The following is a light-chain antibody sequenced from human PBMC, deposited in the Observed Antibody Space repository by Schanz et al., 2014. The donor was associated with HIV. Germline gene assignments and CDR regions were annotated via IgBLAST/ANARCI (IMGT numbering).Light chain of an antibody. CDR1: QSVSSK. CDR3: QQYNNWPRT. CDR2: GAS. V-gene: IGKV3-15*01. Sequence: EIVMTQSPATLSVSPGERATLSCRASQSVSSKLGWYQQKPGQAPRLLIFGASTRATGIPARFSGSGSGTESTLTISSLQSEDFAVYYCQQYNNWPRTFGQGTKVEIK. J-gene: IGKJ1*01.